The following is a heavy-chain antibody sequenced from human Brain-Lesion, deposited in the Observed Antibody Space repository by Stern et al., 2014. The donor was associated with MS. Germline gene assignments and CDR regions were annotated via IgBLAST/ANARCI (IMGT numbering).Heavy chain of an antibody. Sequence: VHLVESGAEVKKPGASVKVSCKTSGYIFTGYYIHWVRQAPGQGLEWMAWINPNTGGTKYAQKFQGRVTMSRDTSISTAYVELSSLTSDDTAVYYCARDQRGITIFGVVTDYYYLGMDVWGKGTTVTVSS. CDR2: INPNTGGT. V-gene: IGHV1-2*02. CDR1: GYIFTGYY. J-gene: IGHJ6*04. D-gene: IGHD3-3*01. CDR3: ARDQRGITIFGVVTDYYYLGMDV.